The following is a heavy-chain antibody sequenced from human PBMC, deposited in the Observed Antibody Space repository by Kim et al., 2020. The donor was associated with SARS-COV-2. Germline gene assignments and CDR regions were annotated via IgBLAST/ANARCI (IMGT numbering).Heavy chain of an antibody. J-gene: IGHJ4*02. CDR2: IIPILGIA. V-gene: IGHV1-69*04. D-gene: IGHD1-26*01. Sequence: SVKVSCKASGGTFSSYAISWVRQAPGQGLEWMGRIIPILGIANYAQKFQGRVTITADKSTSTAYMELSSLRSEDTAVYYCASSYSGSYYAKPLFDYWGQGALVSVSS. CDR1: GGTFSSYA. CDR3: ASSYSGSYYAKPLFDY.